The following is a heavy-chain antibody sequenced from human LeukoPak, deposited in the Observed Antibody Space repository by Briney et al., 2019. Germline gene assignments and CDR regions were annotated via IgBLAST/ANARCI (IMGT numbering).Heavy chain of an antibody. D-gene: IGHD5-12*01. J-gene: IGHJ5*02. Sequence: GGSLRLSCAASGFTFSSYAMSWVRQAPGKGLVWVSRINSDGSSTIYADSVKGRFTISRDNAKNTLYLQMNSLRAEDTAVYYCTTGMNSGHRWGQGTLVTVSS. V-gene: IGHV3-74*01. CDR1: GFTFSSYA. CDR2: INSDGSST. CDR3: TTGMNSGHR.